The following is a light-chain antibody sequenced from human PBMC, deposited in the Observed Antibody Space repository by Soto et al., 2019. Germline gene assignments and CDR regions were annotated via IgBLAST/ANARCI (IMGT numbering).Light chain of an antibody. V-gene: IGLV2-8*01. J-gene: IGLJ1*01. Sequence: QSVLTQPASVSGSPGQSITISCTGTSSDVGSYNLVSWYQQHPGKAPKLMIYEVTKRPSGVPDRFSGSKSGNTASLTVSGLQAEDEADYYCSSYAGSNNFVFGSGTKATVL. CDR3: SSYAGSNNFV. CDR1: SSDVGSYNL. CDR2: EVT.